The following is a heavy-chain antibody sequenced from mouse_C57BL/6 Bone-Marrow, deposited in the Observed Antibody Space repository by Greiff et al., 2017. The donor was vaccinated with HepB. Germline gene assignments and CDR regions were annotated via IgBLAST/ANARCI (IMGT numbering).Heavy chain of an antibody. CDR2: ISNGGGST. V-gene: IGHV5-12*01. J-gene: IGHJ3*01. D-gene: IGHD2-4*01. CDR3: ARHCPYDYDEGFAY. Sequence: DVMLVESGGGLVQPGGSLKLSCVASGFSFSDYYMYWVRQTPAKRLECVAYISNGGGSTYYPDTVKGRFTISRDNAKNTLYLQMSRLKSEDTAMYYCARHCPYDYDEGFAYWGQGTLVTVSA. CDR1: GFSFSDYY.